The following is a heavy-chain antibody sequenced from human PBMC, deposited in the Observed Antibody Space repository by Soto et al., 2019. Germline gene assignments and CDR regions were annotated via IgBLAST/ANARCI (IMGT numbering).Heavy chain of an antibody. CDR3: ARDSSSFSYYYYMDV. CDR2: INAGNGNT. J-gene: IGHJ6*03. V-gene: IGHV1-3*01. CDR1: GYTFTSYA. Sequence: ASVKVSCKASGYTFTSYAMHWVRQAPGQRLEWMGWINAGNGNTKYSQKFQGRVTITRDTSASTAYMELSSLRSEDTAVYYCARDSSSFSYYYYMDVWGKGTTVTVSS. D-gene: IGHD6-6*01.